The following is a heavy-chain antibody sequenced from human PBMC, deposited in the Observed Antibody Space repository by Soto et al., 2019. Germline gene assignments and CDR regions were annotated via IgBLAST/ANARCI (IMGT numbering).Heavy chain of an antibody. D-gene: IGHD1-26*01. Sequence: GGSLRLSCTASGFTFGDYAMSGVRQAPGKGLEWVGFIRSKAYGGTTEYAASVKGRFTISRDDSKSIAYLQMNSLKTEDTAVYYCTRRYGGYSDYWGQGTLVTVSS. CDR3: TRRYGGYSDY. CDR2: IRSKAYGGTT. J-gene: IGHJ4*02. V-gene: IGHV3-49*04. CDR1: GFTFGDYA.